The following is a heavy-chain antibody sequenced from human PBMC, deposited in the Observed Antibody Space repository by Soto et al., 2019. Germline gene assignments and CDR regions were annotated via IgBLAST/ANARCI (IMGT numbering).Heavy chain of an antibody. CDR3: ARGSSISSWYSLDC. V-gene: IGHV1-18*04. D-gene: IGHD6-13*01. Sequence: SVEASCRVSCYTFTRYGYSWERQAPGQGLEWMGWISAHNGNTDYAQKFQGRVTMTTDTSTSTASMELRSLRSDHTAVYYCARGSSISSWYSLDCWCQGPLVTVSS. CDR2: ISAHNGNT. CDR1: CYTFTRYG. J-gene: IGHJ4*02.